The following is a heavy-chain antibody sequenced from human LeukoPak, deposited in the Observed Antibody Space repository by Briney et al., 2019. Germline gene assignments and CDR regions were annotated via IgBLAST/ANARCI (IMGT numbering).Heavy chain of an antibody. Sequence: ASVKVSCKASGFTFTSSAVQWVRQARGQRLEWIGWIVVGSGNTNYAQKFQERVTITRDMSTSTAYMELSSLRSEDTAVYYCAADHPVDYGDYDLFDYWGQGTLVTVSS. CDR1: GFTFTSSA. CDR3: AADHPVDYGDYDLFDY. CDR2: IVVGSGNT. J-gene: IGHJ4*02. V-gene: IGHV1-58*01. D-gene: IGHD4-17*01.